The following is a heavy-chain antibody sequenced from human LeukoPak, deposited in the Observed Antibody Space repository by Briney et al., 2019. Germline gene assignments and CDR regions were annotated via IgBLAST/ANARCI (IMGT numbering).Heavy chain of an antibody. V-gene: IGHV4-34*01. CDR1: GGSFSGYY. Sequence: SETLSLTCAVYGGSFSGYYWSWIRQPPGKGLEWIGEINHSGSTNYNPSLKSRVTISVDTSKNQFSLKLSSVTAADTSVYYCAKRGFSNWFDPWGQGTLVIVSS. CDR3: AKRGFSNWFDP. D-gene: IGHD3-10*01. CDR2: INHSGST. J-gene: IGHJ5*02.